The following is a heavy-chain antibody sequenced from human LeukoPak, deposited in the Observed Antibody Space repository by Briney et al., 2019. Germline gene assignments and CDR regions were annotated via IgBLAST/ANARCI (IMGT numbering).Heavy chain of an antibody. CDR2: ISWNSANM. CDR1: GFTFDDYA. D-gene: IGHD3-22*01. J-gene: IGHJ4*02. CDR3: AKEIHVARDYFFDSSGPSGSFDS. Sequence: PGGSLRLSCAASGFTFDDYAMHWVRQVPGKGLEWVSGISWNSANMGYVDSVKGRFTISRDNAKKSLYLQMNSLSAEDTALYYCAKEIHVARDYFFDSSGPSGSFDSWGQGTLVTVSS. V-gene: IGHV3-9*01.